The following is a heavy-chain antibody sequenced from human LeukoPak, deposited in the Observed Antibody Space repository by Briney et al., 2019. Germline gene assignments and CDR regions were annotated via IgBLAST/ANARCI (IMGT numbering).Heavy chain of an antibody. Sequence: GGSLRLSCAASGFTFSSYAMSWFRQAPGKGLEWVSAISGSGGSTYYADSVKGRFTISRDNSKNTLYLQMNSLRAEDTAVYYCAKDRGYAPNFDYWGQGTLVTVSS. V-gene: IGHV3-23*01. J-gene: IGHJ4*02. CDR2: ISGSGGST. D-gene: IGHD2-2*01. CDR3: AKDRGYAPNFDY. CDR1: GFTFSSYA.